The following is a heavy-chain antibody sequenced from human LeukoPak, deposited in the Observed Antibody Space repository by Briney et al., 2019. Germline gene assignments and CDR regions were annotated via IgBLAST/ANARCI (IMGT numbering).Heavy chain of an antibody. CDR2: IYYSGST. V-gene: IGHV4-59*01. D-gene: IGHD6-19*01. CDR1: GGSIISYY. CDR3: ARAHVQWLVPRWFDP. Sequence: SETLSLTCTVSGGSIISYYWSWIRQPPGKGLEWIGYIYYSGSTNYNPSLKSRVTISVDTSKNQFSLKLSSVTAADTAVYYCARAHVQWLVPRWFDPWGQGTLVTVSS. J-gene: IGHJ5*02.